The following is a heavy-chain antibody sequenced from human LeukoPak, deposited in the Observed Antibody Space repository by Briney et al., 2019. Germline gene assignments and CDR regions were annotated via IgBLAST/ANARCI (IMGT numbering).Heavy chain of an antibody. J-gene: IGHJ4*02. V-gene: IGHV1-8*01. CDR1: GYTFTSYD. CDR2: MNPNSGNT. Sequence: ASVKVSCKASGYTFTSYDINWVRQATGQGLEWMGWMNPNSGNTGYARKFQGRVTMTRNTSISTAYMELSSLRSEDTAVYYCARWGGLNPNGADGNWGQGTLVTVSS. D-gene: IGHD3-16*01. CDR3: ARWGGLNPNGADGN.